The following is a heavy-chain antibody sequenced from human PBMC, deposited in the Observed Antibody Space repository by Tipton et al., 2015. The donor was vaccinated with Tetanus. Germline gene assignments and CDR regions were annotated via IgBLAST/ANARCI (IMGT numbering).Heavy chain of an antibody. CDR1: GGSISSYY. CDR2: IYYSGST. V-gene: IGHV4-59*12. D-gene: IGHD6-19*01. CDR3: ARGRAVAGTRPVIDY. J-gene: IGHJ4*02. Sequence: TLSLTCTVSGGSISSYYWSWIRQPPGKGLEWIGYIYYSGSTNYNPSLKSRVTISVDTSKNQFSLKLSSVTAADTAVYYCARGRAVAGTRPVIDYWGQGTLVTVSS.